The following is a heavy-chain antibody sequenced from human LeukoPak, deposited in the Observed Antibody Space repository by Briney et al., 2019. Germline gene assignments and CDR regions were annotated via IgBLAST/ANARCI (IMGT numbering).Heavy chain of an antibody. Sequence: GGSLRLPCAASGFTSSNYNMNWVRQAPGKGLEWVSYISGRGSYTYYADSVKGRFTISRDNAKNSLYLQMNSLRAEDTAVYYCARIDAFDIWGQGTMVTVSS. V-gene: IGHV3-21*06. CDR1: GFTSSNYN. CDR3: ARIDAFDI. J-gene: IGHJ3*02. CDR2: ISGRGSYT.